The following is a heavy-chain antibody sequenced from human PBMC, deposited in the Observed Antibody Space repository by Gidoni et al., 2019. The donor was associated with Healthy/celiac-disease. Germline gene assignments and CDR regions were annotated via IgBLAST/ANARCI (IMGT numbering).Heavy chain of an antibody. CDR1: GCTFSSYA. D-gene: IGHD3-10*01. Sequence: EVQLLESGGGWGQPGGALRIACAASGCTFSSYAMSWVRQAPGKGLEWVSSISGSGGSTYYADSVKGRFTISRDNSKNTLYLQMNSLRAEDTSVYYCAKEVATMVRVGYSYGMDVWGQGTTVTVSS. V-gene: IGHV3-23*01. J-gene: IGHJ6*02. CDR3: AKEVATMVRVGYSYGMDV. CDR2: ISGSGGST.